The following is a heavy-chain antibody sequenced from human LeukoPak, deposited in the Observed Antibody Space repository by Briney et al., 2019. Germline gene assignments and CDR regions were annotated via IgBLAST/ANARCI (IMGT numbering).Heavy chain of an antibody. D-gene: IGHD3-22*01. J-gene: IGHJ4*02. CDR3: ARVRGYYDSSGYYYFDY. CDR1: GGSFSGYY. Sequence: SETLSLTCAVYGGSFSGYYWSWIRQPPGKGLEWIGEINHSGSTNYKPSLKSRVTLSVDTSKNQFSLKLSSVTAADTAVYYCARVRGYYDSSGYYYFDYWGQGTLVTVSS. V-gene: IGHV4-34*01. CDR2: INHSGST.